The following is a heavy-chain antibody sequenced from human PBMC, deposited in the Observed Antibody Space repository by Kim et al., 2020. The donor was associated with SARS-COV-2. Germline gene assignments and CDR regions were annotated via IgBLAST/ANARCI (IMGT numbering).Heavy chain of an antibody. D-gene: IGHD3-3*01. J-gene: IGHJ6*02. V-gene: IGHV3-73*01. CDR3: TRLSEGVEWPRYYYYGMDV. Sequence: GRFTISRDDSKNTAYLQMNSLKTEDTAVYYCTRLSEGVEWPRYYYYGMDVWGQGTTVTVSS.